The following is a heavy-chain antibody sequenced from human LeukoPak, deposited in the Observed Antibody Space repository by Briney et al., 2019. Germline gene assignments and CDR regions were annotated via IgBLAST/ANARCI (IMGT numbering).Heavy chain of an antibody. J-gene: IGHJ4*02. CDR3: ARPSRRYYYDSSGYYW. CDR2: IKQDGSEK. D-gene: IGHD3-22*01. Sequence: GGSLRLSCAASGFTFSSYWMSWVRQAPGKGLEWVANIKQDGSEKYYVDSVKGRFTISRDNAKNSLYLQMNSLRAEDTAVYYCARPSRRYYYDSSGYYWWGQGTLVTVSS. CDR1: GFTFSSYW. V-gene: IGHV3-7*01.